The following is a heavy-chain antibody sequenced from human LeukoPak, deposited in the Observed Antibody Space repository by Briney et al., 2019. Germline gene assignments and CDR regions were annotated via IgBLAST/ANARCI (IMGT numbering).Heavy chain of an antibody. D-gene: IGHD3-3*01. CDR3: ASTIFGVVRGYNWFDP. V-gene: IGHV4-38-2*01. J-gene: IGHJ5*02. Sequence: KPSETLSLTCGVSGYSISGGYYWGWIRQPPGTGLEWIGSIYHSGSTYYNPSLKSRVTISVDTSKNPFSLKLSSVTAADTAVYYCASTIFGVVRGYNWFDPWGQGTLVTVSS. CDR2: IYHSGST. CDR1: GYSISGGYY.